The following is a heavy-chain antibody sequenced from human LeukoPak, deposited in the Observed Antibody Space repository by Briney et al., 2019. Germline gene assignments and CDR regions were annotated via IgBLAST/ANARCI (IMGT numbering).Heavy chain of an antibody. CDR1: GFTFDDYG. J-gene: IGHJ6*02. D-gene: IGHD6-19*01. V-gene: IGHV3-20*04. Sequence: SGGSLRLSCAASGFTFDDYGMSWVRQAPGKGLEWVSGINWNGGSTGYADSVKGRFTISRDNAKNTLYLQMNSLRAEDTAVYYCAKDRHSSGWPYYYYGMDVWGQGTTVTVSS. CDR2: INWNGGST. CDR3: AKDRHSSGWPYYYYGMDV.